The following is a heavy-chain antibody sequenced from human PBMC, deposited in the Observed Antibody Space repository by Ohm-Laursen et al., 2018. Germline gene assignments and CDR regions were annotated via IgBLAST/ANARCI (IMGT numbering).Heavy chain of an antibody. V-gene: IGHV3-33*06. CDR3: AKAGGWFPFFDY. Sequence: SLRLSCAASGFTFSNYGMHWVRQAPGKGLEWVAVIWYDGSNKYYADSVKGRFTISRDNSKNTLYLQMNSLRAEDTAIYYCAKAGGWFPFFDYWGQGTLVTVSS. CDR1: GFTFSNYG. D-gene: IGHD6-19*01. J-gene: IGHJ4*02. CDR2: IWYDGSNK.